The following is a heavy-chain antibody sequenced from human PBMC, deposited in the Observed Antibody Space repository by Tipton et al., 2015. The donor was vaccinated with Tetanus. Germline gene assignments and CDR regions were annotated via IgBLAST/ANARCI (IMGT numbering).Heavy chain of an antibody. CDR2: IYPGDSDT. D-gene: IGHD2-8*01. CDR1: GYIFNNYW. J-gene: IGHJ4*02. CDR3: ARAHCTDGVCNFDF. V-gene: IGHV5-51*01. Sequence: QLVQSGGEVKKPGESLKISCKGSGYIFNNYWIGWVRQKPGKGLEWMGIIYPGDSDTRYSPSLQGQVTISADKSINTAYLQWSSLKASDTSMFYCARAHCTDGVCNFDFWGQGALVTVAS.